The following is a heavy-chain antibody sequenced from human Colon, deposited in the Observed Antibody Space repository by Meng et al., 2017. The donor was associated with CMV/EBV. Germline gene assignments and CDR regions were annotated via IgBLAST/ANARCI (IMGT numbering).Heavy chain of an antibody. CDR3: ARVSPNIVVVPAAITFDY. Sequence: SFSGYYWSWIRQPPGKGLEWIGEINHSGSTNYNPSLKSRVTISVDTSKNQFSLKLSSVTAADTAVYYCARVSPNIVVVPAAITFDYWGQGTLVTVSS. CDR2: INHSGST. D-gene: IGHD2-2*01. V-gene: IGHV4-34*01. J-gene: IGHJ4*02. CDR1: SFSGYY.